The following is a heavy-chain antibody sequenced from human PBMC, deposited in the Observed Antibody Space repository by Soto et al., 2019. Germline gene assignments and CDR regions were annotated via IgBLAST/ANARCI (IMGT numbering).Heavy chain of an antibody. Sequence: PGGSLGLSCAASGLTFSSYGMHWVRQAPGKGLEWVAVISYDGSNKYYADSVKGRFTISRDNSKNTLYLQMNSLRAEDTAVYYCAKDPSSPDAPFDYWGQGTLVTVSS. CDR1: GLTFSSYG. CDR2: ISYDGSNK. CDR3: AKDPSSPDAPFDY. J-gene: IGHJ4*02. V-gene: IGHV3-30*18.